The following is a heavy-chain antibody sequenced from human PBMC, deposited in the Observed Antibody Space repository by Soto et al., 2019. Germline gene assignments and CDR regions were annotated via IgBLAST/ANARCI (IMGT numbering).Heavy chain of an antibody. Sequence: PSETLSLTCTVSGGSISSSYYYWGWIRQPPGKGLEWVGSIYHSGSTYYNPSLKSRVTISVDRSKNQFSLKLSSVTAADTAVYYCARLPARWGQRTPDTVSS. D-gene: IGHD2-2*01. J-gene: IGHJ4*02. V-gene: IGHV4-39*07. CDR2: IYHSGST. CDR1: GGSISSSYYY. CDR3: ARLPAR.